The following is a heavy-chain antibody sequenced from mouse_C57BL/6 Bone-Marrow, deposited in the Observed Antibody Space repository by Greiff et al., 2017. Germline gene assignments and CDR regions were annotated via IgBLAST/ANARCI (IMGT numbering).Heavy chain of an antibody. CDR3: ARDPIAHDGYYDY. CDR1: GFTFSSYA. V-gene: IGHV5-4*01. CDR2: ISDGGSYT. D-gene: IGHD2-3*01. Sequence: EVQGVESGGGLVKPGGSLKLSCAASGFTFSSYAMSWVRQTPEKRLEWVATISDGGSYTYYPDNVKGRFTISRDNAKNNLYLQMGHLKSEDTAMYYCARDPIAHDGYYDYWGQGTTLTVSS. J-gene: IGHJ2*01.